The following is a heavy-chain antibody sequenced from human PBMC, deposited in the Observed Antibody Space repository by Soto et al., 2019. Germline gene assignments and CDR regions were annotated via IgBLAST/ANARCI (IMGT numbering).Heavy chain of an antibody. CDR1: GFSLSTSGVG. D-gene: IGHD6-13*01. CDR3: AHPRIAAAGYYFDY. Sequence: SGPTLVNPTQTLTLTCTFSGFSLSTSGVGVGWIRQPPGKALEWLALIYWNDDKRYSPSLKSRLTITKDTSKNQVVLTMTNMDPVDTATYYCAHPRIAAAGYYFDYWGQGTLVTVPQ. J-gene: IGHJ4*02. CDR2: IYWNDDK. V-gene: IGHV2-5*01.